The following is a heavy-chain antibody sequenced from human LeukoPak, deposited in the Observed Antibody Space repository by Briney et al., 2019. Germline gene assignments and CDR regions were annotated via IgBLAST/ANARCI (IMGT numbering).Heavy chain of an antibody. V-gene: IGHV3-7*01. CDR3: ARQIAVAGTRMSWFDP. CDR2: IKKDGSQK. J-gene: IGHJ5*02. CDR1: GFTFSSCW. D-gene: IGHD6-19*01. Sequence: PGGSLRLSCAASGFTFSSCWMIWVRQAPGKGLEWVANIKKDGSQKYYVDSVKGRFTVSRDNAKNSLYLQMNSLRAEDTAVYYCARQIAVAGTRMSWFDPWGQGTLVTVSS.